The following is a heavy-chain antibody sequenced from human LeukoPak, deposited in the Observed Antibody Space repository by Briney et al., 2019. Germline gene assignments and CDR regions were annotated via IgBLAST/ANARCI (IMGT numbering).Heavy chain of an antibody. CDR1: GYTFTRYY. J-gene: IGHJ5*02. V-gene: IGHV1-46*01. Sequence: ASVKVSCKASGYTFTRYYIHWGRQAPGQGLEWMGIINPSGGSTSYAQKFQGRVTMTRDTSTSTVYMELNSLRSVDTAVYYCARGYDSSGYYYIPFDPWGQGTLVTVSS. D-gene: IGHD3-22*01. CDR3: ARGYDSSGYYYIPFDP. CDR2: INPSGGST.